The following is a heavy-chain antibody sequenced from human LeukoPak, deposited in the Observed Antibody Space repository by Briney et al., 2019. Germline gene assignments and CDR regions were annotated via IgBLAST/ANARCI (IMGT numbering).Heavy chain of an antibody. D-gene: IGHD3-9*01. CDR2: ISSSGSTI. Sequence: GGSLRLSCAASGFTFSSYGMNWVRQAPGKGLEWVSYISSSGSTIYYADSVKGRFTISRDNAKNSLYLQMNSLRAEDTAVYYCARSDYDILTGSEPFDYWGQGTLVTVSS. CDR1: GFTFSSYG. V-gene: IGHV3-48*03. CDR3: ARSDYDILTGSEPFDY. J-gene: IGHJ4*02.